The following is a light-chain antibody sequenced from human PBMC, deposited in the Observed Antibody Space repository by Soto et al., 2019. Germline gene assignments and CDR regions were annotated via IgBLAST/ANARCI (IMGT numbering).Light chain of an antibody. CDR3: AAWDDSLSGVV. J-gene: IGLJ2*01. CDR1: SSNIGSNY. V-gene: IGLV1-47*01. Sequence: QSVLTQPPSASGTPGQRVTISCSGSSSNIGSNYVYWYQQLPGTVPQLLIYRNSERPSGVPDRFSGSKSGTSASLAISGLRSEDEADYYCAAWDDSLSGVVFGVGTKLTVL. CDR2: RNS.